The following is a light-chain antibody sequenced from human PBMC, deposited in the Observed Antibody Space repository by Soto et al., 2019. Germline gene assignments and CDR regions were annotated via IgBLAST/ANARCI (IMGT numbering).Light chain of an antibody. J-gene: IGKJ2*01. CDR1: QSVSSSY. Sequence: EIALTQSPGALSLSPGERATLSCRASQSVSSSYLAWYQQKPGQAPRLLIYAASNRATGIPDRFSGSGSGTAFTLTITRLEPEDFAVYYCQQYGSSPRYTFGQGTKLEIK. CDR2: AAS. CDR3: QQYGSSPRYT. V-gene: IGKV3-20*01.